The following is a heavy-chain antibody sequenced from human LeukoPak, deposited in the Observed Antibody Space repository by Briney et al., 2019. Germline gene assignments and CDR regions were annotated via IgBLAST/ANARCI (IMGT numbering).Heavy chain of an antibody. D-gene: IGHD4-17*01. CDR2: ISSSSSYI. J-gene: IGHJ3*02. CDR1: GFTFSSYS. Sequence: GGSLRLSCAASGFTFSSYSMNWVRQAPGKGLEWVSSISSSSSYIYYADSVKGRFTISRDNAKNSLYLQMNSLRAEDTAVYYCARALYGTDDAFDIWGQGTMVTASS. CDR3: ARALYGTDDAFDI. V-gene: IGHV3-21*01.